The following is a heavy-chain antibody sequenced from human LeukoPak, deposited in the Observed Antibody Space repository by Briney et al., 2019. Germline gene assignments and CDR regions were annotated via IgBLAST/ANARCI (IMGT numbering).Heavy chain of an antibody. CDR1: GYTFTGYY. D-gene: IGHD6-19*01. CDR3: ARSLSPYGSGWNDAFAI. Sequence: ASVKVSFKASGYTFTGYYIHWVRQAPGRGLEWMGWINPNSGDTYYAQRFQGRVTMTRDTSISTAYVEVSSLRSDDTAVFYCARSLSPYGSGWNDAFAIWGQETIVTVSS. CDR2: INPNSGDT. J-gene: IGHJ3*02. V-gene: IGHV1-2*02.